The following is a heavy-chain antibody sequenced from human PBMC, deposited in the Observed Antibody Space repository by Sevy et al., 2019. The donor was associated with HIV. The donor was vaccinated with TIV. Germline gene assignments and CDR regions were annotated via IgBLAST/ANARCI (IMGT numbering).Heavy chain of an antibody. CDR3: AREAKYSSSVYEHLRYYYYYGMDV. Sequence: GGSLRLSCAASGFTFSSYSMNWVRQAPGKGLEWVSSISSSSSYIYYADSVKGRFTISRDNAKNSLYLQMNSLRAEDTEGYYCAREAKYSSSVYEHLRYYYYYGMDVWGQGTTVTVSS. CDR2: ISSSSSYI. CDR1: GFTFSSYS. V-gene: IGHV3-21*01. D-gene: IGHD6-13*01. J-gene: IGHJ6*02.